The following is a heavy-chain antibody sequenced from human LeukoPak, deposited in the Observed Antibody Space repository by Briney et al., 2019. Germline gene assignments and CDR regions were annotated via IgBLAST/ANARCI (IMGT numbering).Heavy chain of an antibody. CDR3: ARVRGSSGSYEYYHYMDV. V-gene: IGHV4-59*12. J-gene: IGHJ6*03. CDR2: TYYSGIT. Sequence: PSETLSLTCTVSGGSISSYYWNWIRQPPGKGLEWIGHTYYSGITNYNPSLKSRVTISVDTSKDQFSLKLSSVTAADTAVYYCARVRGSSGSYEYYHYMDVWGKGTTVTISS. CDR1: GGSISSYY. D-gene: IGHD1-26*01.